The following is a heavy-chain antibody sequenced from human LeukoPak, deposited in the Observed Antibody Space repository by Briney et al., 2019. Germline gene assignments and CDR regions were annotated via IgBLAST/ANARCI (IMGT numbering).Heavy chain of an antibody. V-gene: IGHV3-9*01. Sequence: GGSLRLSCAASGCTFDDYAMHWVRQAPGKGLEWVSGISWNSGSIDYADSVKGRFTISRDNAKNSLYLQMNSLRAEDTAFYYCAKAEGFFGGYYDHWGQGTLVTVSS. CDR3: AKAEGFFGGYYDH. CDR1: GCTFDDYA. CDR2: ISWNSGSI. J-gene: IGHJ4*02. D-gene: IGHD4-23*01.